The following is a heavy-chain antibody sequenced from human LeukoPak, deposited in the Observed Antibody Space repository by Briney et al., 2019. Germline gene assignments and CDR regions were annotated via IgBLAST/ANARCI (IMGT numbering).Heavy chain of an antibody. D-gene: IGHD3-16*01. CDR1: GYSSTTSW. CDR3: ARRHLSARAFDI. Sequence: GASLMIPSKASGYSSTTSWIGWVGQLPPKGLEWMGIIYPRDSDTRYSPSLQGQVTISAEKSITTAYLQWRSLKASDTAMYYCARRHLSARAFDIWGQGTMVTVSS. CDR2: IYPRDSDT. V-gene: IGHV5-51*01. J-gene: IGHJ3*02.